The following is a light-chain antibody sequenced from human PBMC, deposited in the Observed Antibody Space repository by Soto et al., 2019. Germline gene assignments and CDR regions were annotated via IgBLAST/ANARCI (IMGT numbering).Light chain of an antibody. CDR3: QQYASSSYT. Sequence: EIVLTQSPGTLSLSPGERATLSCRATQTISSNYLAWYRQKPGQAPKLLIHGASTRATGIPDRFSGSGSGTDFTLTISRLEPEDFAVYYCQQYASSSYTFGQGTKLETK. J-gene: IGKJ2*01. CDR2: GAS. V-gene: IGKV3-20*01. CDR1: QTISSNY.